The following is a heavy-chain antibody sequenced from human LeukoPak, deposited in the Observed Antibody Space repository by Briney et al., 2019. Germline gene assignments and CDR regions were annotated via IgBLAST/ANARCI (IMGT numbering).Heavy chain of an antibody. CDR1: GGSISSSHW. Sequence: SGTLSLTCAVSGGSISSSHWWNWVRQPPGKGLERIGEIYHSGSTNYNPSLKSRVTISVDKSKNQFSLKLSSVTAADTAVYYCARTDDYVWGSFRPSATHFDDWGQGTLVTVSS. V-gene: IGHV4-4*02. CDR3: ARTDDYVWGSFRPSATHFDD. CDR2: IYHSGST. D-gene: IGHD3-16*01. J-gene: IGHJ4*02.